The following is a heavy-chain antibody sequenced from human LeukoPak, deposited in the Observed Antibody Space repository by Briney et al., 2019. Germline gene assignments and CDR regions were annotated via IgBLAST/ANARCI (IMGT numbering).Heavy chain of an antibody. V-gene: IGHV3-23*01. CDR3: TKESPYAVGGTGRVYYFDY. J-gene: IGHJ4*02. CDR1: GFTFSNYA. Sequence: PGGSLRLSCAASGFTFSNYAISWVRQAPGQGLEWVSAISNSGRTYYTDSVKGRFTISRDNSKNTVHPQMNSLRAEDTAVYYCTKESPYAVGGTGRVYYFDYWGQGALVTVSS. D-gene: IGHD1-26*01. CDR2: ISNSGRT.